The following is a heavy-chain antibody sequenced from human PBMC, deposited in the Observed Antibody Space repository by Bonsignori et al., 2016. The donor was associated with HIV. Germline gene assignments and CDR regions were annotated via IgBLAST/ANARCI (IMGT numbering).Heavy chain of an antibody. CDR3: AREILRFAFDI. CDR2: IYSGGST. D-gene: IGHD3-16*01. Sequence: VRQAPGKGLEWVSVIYSGGSTYYADSVKGRFTISRDNSKNTLYLQMNSLRAKDTAVYYCAREILRFAFDIWGQGTMVTVSS. J-gene: IGHJ3*02. V-gene: IGHV3-66*01.